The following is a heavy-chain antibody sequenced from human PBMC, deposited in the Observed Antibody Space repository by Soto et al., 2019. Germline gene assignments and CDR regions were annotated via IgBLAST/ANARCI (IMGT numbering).Heavy chain of an antibody. Sequence: SETLSLTCTVSGGSISSGGYYWSWIRQHPGKGLEWIGYIYYSGSTYYNPSLKSRVTISVDTSKNQFSLKPSSVTAADTAVYYCAREGCSSTSCYRWFDPWGQGTLVTVS. J-gene: IGHJ5*02. CDR1: GGSISSGGYY. CDR2: IYYSGST. CDR3: AREGCSSTSCYRWFDP. V-gene: IGHV4-31*03. D-gene: IGHD2-2*01.